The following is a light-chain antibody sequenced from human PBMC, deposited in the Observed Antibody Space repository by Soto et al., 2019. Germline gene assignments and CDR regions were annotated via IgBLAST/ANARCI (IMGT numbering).Light chain of an antibody. Sequence: QPVLTQPPSASGTPGQRVTISCSGSSSNIGSNTVNWYQHLPGTAPKLLIYSNNQRPSGVPDRFSGSKSGTSASLAISGLQSEDEADYYCAAWDYSLNGRVFGGGTKLTVL. J-gene: IGLJ3*02. CDR3: AAWDYSLNGRV. CDR1: SSNIGSNT. CDR2: SNN. V-gene: IGLV1-44*01.